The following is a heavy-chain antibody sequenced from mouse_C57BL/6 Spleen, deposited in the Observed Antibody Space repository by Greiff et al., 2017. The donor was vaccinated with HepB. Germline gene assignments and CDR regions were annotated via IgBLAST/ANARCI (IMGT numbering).Heavy chain of an antibody. V-gene: IGHV2-5*01. Sequence: VKLMESGPGLVQPSQSLSIPCTVSGFSLTSYGVHWVRQSPGNGLEWLGVIWRGGSTDYNAAFMSRLSITKDNSKSQVFFKMNSLQADDTAIYYCATSSYDYFDYWGQGTTLTVSS. J-gene: IGHJ2*01. CDR2: IWRGGST. D-gene: IGHD1-1*01. CDR3: ATSSYDYFDY. CDR1: GFSLTSYG.